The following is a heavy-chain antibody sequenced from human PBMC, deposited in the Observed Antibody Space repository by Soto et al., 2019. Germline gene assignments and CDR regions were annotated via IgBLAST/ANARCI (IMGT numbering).Heavy chain of an antibody. CDR2: MNPNTGNT. D-gene: IGHD3-10*01. CDR3: ETRRSMVRGVNHMDV. V-gene: IGHV1-8*01. CDR1: GYTFTNYD. J-gene: IGHJ6*02. Sequence: QVQLVQSGAEVKKPGASVKVSCKASGYTFTNYDINWVRQAPGQGLEWMGWMNPNTGNTGYGHKFQGRITMTRDNSISTAFMELSRLRSEDTAVYYCETRRSMVRGVNHMDVWGRGTTVTVSS.